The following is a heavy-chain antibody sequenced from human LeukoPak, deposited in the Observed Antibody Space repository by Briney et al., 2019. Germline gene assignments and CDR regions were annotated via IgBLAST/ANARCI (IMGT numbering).Heavy chain of an antibody. J-gene: IGHJ4*02. CDR2: IYYSGST. CDR3: ARGGPAKDGYNYGY. Sequence: PSETLSLTSTVSGGSISSYYWSWIRQPPGKGREWRGYIYYSGSTNYNPSLKSRVTISVDTSKNQFSLKLSSVTAADTAVYYCARGGPAKDGYNYGYWGQRTLVTVSS. CDR1: GGSISSYY. V-gene: IGHV4-59*01. D-gene: IGHD5-24*01.